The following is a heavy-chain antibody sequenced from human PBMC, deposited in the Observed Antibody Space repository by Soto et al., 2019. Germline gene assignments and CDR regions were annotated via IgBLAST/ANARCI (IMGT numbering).Heavy chain of an antibody. Sequence: QVQLVESGGGVVQPGRSLRLSCAASGFTFSSYGMHWVHQAPGKGLEWVAVISYDGSNKYYADSVKGRFTISRDNSKNTLYLQMNSLRAEDTAVYYCAKDGLEGDGTTDYYYYYGMDVWGQGTTVTVSS. CDR2: ISYDGSNK. CDR1: GFTFSSYG. J-gene: IGHJ6*02. V-gene: IGHV3-30*18. CDR3: AKDGLEGDGTTDYYYYYGMDV. D-gene: IGHD1-7*01.